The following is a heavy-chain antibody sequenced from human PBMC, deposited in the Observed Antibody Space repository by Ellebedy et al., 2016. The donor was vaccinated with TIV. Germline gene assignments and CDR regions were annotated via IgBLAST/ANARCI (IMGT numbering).Heavy chain of an antibody. V-gene: IGHV3-7*01. CDR1: GFNFRSYW. CDR3: ARRASYGDYAVQVNPWFDP. Sequence: GESLKISCAASGFNFRSYWMTWVRQAPGKGLEWVAKIRQEGDEIYYVESVKGRFIISRDNAKNSLFLQMNSLRVEDTAVYYCARRASYGDYAVQVNPWFDPWGQGTLVTVSS. CDR2: IRQEGDEI. J-gene: IGHJ5*02. D-gene: IGHD4-17*01.